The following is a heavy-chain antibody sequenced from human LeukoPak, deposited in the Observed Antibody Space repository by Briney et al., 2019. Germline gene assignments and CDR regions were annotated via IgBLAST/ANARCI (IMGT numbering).Heavy chain of an antibody. Sequence: GGSLRLSCAASGFTFSSYWMSWVRQAPGKGREGVANIKQDGSEKYYVDSVKGRFTISRDNAKNSLYLQMNSLRAEDTAVYYCASSWFGELLRWGQGTPVTVSS. V-gene: IGHV3-7*03. CDR1: GFTFSSYW. J-gene: IGHJ4*02. CDR3: ASSWFGELLR. D-gene: IGHD3-10*01. CDR2: IKQDGSEK.